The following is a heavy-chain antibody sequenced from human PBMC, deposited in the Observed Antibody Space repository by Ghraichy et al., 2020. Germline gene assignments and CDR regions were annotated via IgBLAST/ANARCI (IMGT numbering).Heavy chain of an antibody. J-gene: IGHJ3*02. CDR1: GFTFSSYA. D-gene: IGHD3-3*01. CDR3: AKSYDFWSGYYTGDAFDI. CDR2: ISGSGGST. Sequence: GESLNISCAASGFTFSSYAMSWVRQAPGKGLEWVSAISGSGGSTYYADSVKGRFTISRDNSKNTLYLQMNSLRAEDTAVYYCAKSYDFWSGYYTGDAFDIWGQGTMVTVSS. V-gene: IGHV3-23*01.